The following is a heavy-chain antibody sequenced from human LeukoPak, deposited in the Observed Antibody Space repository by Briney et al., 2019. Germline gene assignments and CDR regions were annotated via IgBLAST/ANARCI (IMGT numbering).Heavy chain of an antibody. CDR1: GFTFSSYS. Sequence: GGSLRLSCAASGFTFSSYSMNWVRQAPGKGLEWVSSISSSSSYIYYADSVKGRFTISRDNAKNSLYLRMNSLRAEDTAVCYCARDLGRYTADYWGQGTLVTVSS. D-gene: IGHD1-26*01. V-gene: IGHV3-21*01. CDR3: ARDLGRYTADY. CDR2: ISSSSSYI. J-gene: IGHJ4*02.